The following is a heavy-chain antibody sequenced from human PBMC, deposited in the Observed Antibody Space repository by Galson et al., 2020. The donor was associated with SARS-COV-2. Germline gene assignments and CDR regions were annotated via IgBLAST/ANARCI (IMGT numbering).Heavy chain of an antibody. Sequence: ASVKVSCKASGYTFTGYYMHWVRQAPGQGLEWMGWINPNSGGTNYAQQFQGRVTMTRDTSISTAYMELSRLRSDDTAVYYCARGGGYVYAFDIWGQGTMVTVSS. V-gene: IGHV1-2*02. D-gene: IGHD5-12*01. J-gene: IGHJ3*02. CDR3: ARGGGYVYAFDI. CDR1: GYTFTGYY. CDR2: INPNSGGT.